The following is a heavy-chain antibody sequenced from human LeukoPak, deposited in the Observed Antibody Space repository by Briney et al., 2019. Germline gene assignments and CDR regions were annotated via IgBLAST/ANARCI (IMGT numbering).Heavy chain of an antibody. J-gene: IGHJ4*02. D-gene: IGHD3-22*01. Sequence: GGSLRLSCAASGFTFSSYWMTWVRQAPGKGLEWVANINQDGSEKHYVDSVKGRFTISRDNARSSLYLQMNSLRAEDAAVYYCTRGTYYYDPWGQGTLVTVSS. V-gene: IGHV3-7*05. CDR2: INQDGSEK. CDR3: TRGTYYYDP. CDR1: GFTFSSYW.